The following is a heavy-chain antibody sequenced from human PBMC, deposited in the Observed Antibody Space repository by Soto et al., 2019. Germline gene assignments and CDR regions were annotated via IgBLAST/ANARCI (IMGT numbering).Heavy chain of an antibody. J-gene: IGHJ3*02. CDR1: GYTFTSYY. CDR3: AKLPVYGDYGAVAFDI. CDR2: INPSGGST. V-gene: IGHV1-46*01. Sequence: GASVKVSCKASGYTFTSYYMHWVRQAPGQGLEWMGIINPSGGSTSYAQKFQGRVTMTRDTSTSTVYMELSSLRSEDTAVYYCAKLPVYGDYGAVAFDIWGQGTMVTVSS. D-gene: IGHD4-17*01.